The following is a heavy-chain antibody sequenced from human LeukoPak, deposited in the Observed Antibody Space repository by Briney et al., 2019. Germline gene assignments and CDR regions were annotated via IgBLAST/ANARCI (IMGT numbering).Heavy chain of an antibody. D-gene: IGHD3-10*01. Sequence: SETLSLTCTVSGVSIRSSSYYWGWIRQPPGKWLEWIGSIYYRGSTYYNPSLKRRVTISGDTSNTHFSLKLRSVTAADTAVYYCARGIYYYGSGSLNRFDPWGQGPLVPVSS. CDR2: IYYRGST. CDR1: GVSIRSSSYY. V-gene: IGHV4-39*02. J-gene: IGHJ5*02. CDR3: ARGIYYYGSGSLNRFDP.